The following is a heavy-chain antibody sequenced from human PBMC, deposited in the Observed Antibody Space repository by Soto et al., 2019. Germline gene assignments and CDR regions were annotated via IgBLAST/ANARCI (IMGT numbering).Heavy chain of an antibody. D-gene: IGHD3-9*01. CDR1: GGSISSSSYY. V-gene: IGHV4-39*01. J-gene: IGHJ4*02. CDR3: ANSYDILTGYKEPFDY. CDR2: IYYSGST. Sequence: SETLSLTCTVSGGSISSSSYYWGWIRQPPGKGLEWIGSIYYSGSTYYNPSLKSRVTISVDTSKNQFSLKLSSVTAADTAVYYCANSYDILTGYKEPFDYWGQGTLVTVSS.